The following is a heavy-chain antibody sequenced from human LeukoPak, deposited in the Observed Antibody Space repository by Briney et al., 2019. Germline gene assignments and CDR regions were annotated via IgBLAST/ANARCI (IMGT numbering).Heavy chain of an antibody. CDR2: IYTSGST. CDR3: ARSPYYYDSSGYYILV. J-gene: IGHJ4*02. D-gene: IGHD3-22*01. V-gene: IGHV4-4*07. CDR1: GGSISSYY. Sequence: SETLSLTCTVSGGSISSYYWSWIRQPAGKGLEWIGRIYTSGSTNYNPSLKSRVTMSVDTSKNQFSLKLSSVTAADTAVYYCARSPYYYDSSGYYILVWGQGTLVTVSS.